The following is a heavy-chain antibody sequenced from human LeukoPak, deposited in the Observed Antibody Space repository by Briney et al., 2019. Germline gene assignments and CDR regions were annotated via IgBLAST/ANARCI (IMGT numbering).Heavy chain of an antibody. V-gene: IGHV3-15*01. D-gene: IGHD6-19*01. CDR1: GFAFGSHW. Sequence: PGGSLRLSCAASGFAFGSHWMHWVRQAPGKGLEWVGRIKSKADGGTTDYAAPVKGRFTISRADSKNTLYLKMNSLKTEDTAVYYCTTGGYSSGWASDFGYWGQGTLVTVSS. CDR3: TTGGYSSGWASDFGY. J-gene: IGHJ4*02. CDR2: IKSKADGGTT.